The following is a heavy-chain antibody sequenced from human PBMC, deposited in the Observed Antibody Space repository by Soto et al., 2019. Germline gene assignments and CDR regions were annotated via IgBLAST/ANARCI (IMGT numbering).Heavy chain of an antibody. CDR3: ARDYFPYCSSTSCYGGGLDY. CDR1: GFTFSSYA. J-gene: IGHJ4*02. V-gene: IGHV3-30-3*01. CDR2: ISYDGSNK. Sequence: GSLRLSCAASGFTFSSYAMHWVRQAPGKGLEWVAVISYDGSNKYYAYSVKGRFTISRDNSKNTLFLQMNSLRAEDTAVYYCARDYFPYCSSTSCYGGGLDYWGQGTLVTVSS. D-gene: IGHD2-2*01.